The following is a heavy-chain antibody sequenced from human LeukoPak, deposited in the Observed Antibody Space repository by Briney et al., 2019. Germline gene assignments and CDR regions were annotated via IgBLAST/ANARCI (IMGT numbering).Heavy chain of an antibody. V-gene: IGHV1-18*01. CDR2: ISAYNGNT. Sequence: ASVKVSCKASGYTFTSYGISWVQQAPGQGLEWMGWISAYNGNTNYAQKLQGRVTMTTDTSTSTAYMELRSLRSDDTAVYYCARDYYCSSTSCYITAFDIWGQGTMVTVSS. CDR3: ARDYYCSSTSCYITAFDI. J-gene: IGHJ3*02. D-gene: IGHD2-2*01. CDR1: GYTFTSYG.